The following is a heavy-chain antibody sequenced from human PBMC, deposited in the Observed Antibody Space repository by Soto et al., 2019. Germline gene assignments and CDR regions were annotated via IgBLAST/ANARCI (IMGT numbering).Heavy chain of an antibody. CDR3: AIHYGDPL. V-gene: IGHV3-74*01. CDR2: INSDGRAT. Sequence: EVPLVASGGGLFQPGGSLRLSCAASGFTFSSYWMHWVRQAPGKGLVWVSHINSDGRATSYADSVKGRFTISRDNAKNTLYLHMNSLRADDTDVYYCAIHYGDPLGGQGTMVTVSS. D-gene: IGHD4-17*01. J-gene: IGHJ4*02. CDR1: GFTFSSYW.